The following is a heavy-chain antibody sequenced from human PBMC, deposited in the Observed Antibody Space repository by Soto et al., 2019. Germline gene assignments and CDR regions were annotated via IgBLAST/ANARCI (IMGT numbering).Heavy chain of an antibody. CDR1: DTSTSSGAFY. CDR3: AALVRGVKKKQYHGKDV. CDR2: IYYTGSS. J-gene: IGHJ6*02. Sequence: QVQLQESGPGLVEPSQTLSLTCSVSDTSTSSGAFYWNWIRQPPGKGLEWIGDIYYTGSSNYNPSLKNRVTISLDTSKNHFFLKLSDVTAADTAVYYCAALVRGVKKKQYHGKDVWGPGTTVNVSS. V-gene: IGHV4-31*03. D-gene: IGHD3-10*01.